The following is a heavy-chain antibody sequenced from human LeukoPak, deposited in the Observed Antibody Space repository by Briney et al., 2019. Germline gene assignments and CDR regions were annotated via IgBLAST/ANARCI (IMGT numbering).Heavy chain of an antibody. J-gene: IGHJ4*02. CDR3: AKESGIVVVPAAMPVGCDY. D-gene: IGHD2-2*01. Sequence: QPGGSLRLSCAASGFTFSSYAMSWVRQAPGKGLEWVSAISGSGGSTYYADSVKGRFTISRDNSKNTLYLQMNSLRAEDTAVYYCAKESGIVVVPAAMPVGCDYWGQGTLVTVSS. V-gene: IGHV3-23*01. CDR2: ISGSGGST. CDR1: GFTFSSYA.